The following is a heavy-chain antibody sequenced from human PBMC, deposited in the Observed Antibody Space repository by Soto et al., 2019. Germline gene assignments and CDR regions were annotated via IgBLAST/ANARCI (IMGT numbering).Heavy chain of an antibody. D-gene: IGHD2-2*01. CDR3: AKVDFPAADGDYYYYGMDV. CDR2: ISGSGGST. V-gene: IGHV3-23*01. J-gene: IGHJ6*02. Sequence: PGGSLRLSCAASGFTFSSYAMSWVRQAPGKGLEWVSAISGSGGSTYYADSVKGRFTTSRDNSKNTLYLQMNSLRAEDTAVYYCAKVDFPAADGDYYYYGMDVWGQGTTVTVSS. CDR1: GFTFSSYA.